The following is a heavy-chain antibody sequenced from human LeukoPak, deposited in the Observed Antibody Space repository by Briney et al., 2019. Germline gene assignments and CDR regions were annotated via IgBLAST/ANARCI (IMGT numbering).Heavy chain of an antibody. CDR3: AKDAVFVATYYFDY. V-gene: IGHV1-69*05. CDR2: TA. D-gene: IGHD2-15*01. Sequence: VASVKVSCKASGGTFSSYAISWVRQAPGQGLGTANYAQKFQGRVTITTDESTCTAYMELSSLRSEDTAVYYCAKDAVFVATYYFDYWGQGTLVTVSS. J-gene: IGHJ4*02. CDR1: GGTFSSYA.